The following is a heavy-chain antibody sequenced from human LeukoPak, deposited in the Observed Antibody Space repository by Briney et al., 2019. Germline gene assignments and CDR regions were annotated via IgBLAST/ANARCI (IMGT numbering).Heavy chain of an antibody. D-gene: IGHD3-22*01. J-gene: IGHJ4*02. V-gene: IGHV3-23*01. CDR2: ISGSGGST. Sequence: PGASLRLSCAASGFTFGSYAMSWVRQAPGKGLEWVSAISGSGGSTYYADSVKGRFTISRDNSKNTLYLQMNSLRAEDTAVYYCAKHRRYYDSSGYYSSYYFDYWGQGTLVTVSS. CDR1: GFTFGSYA. CDR3: AKHRRYYDSSGYYSSYYFDY.